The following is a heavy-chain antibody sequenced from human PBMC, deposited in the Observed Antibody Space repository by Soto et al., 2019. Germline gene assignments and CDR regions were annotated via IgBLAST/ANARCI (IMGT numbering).Heavy chain of an antibody. V-gene: IGHV3-23*01. CDR3: AKGRFFWRCYSARDRLDF. J-gene: IGHJ3*01. Sequence: GGSLRHSCAASGFTFSSYAMSWVRQAPGKGLEWVSAISGSGGSTYYADSVKGRFTISRDNSKNTLYLQMNSLRAEDTAVYYCAKGRFFWRCYSARDRLDFSGRRTIVLVSS. CDR2: ISGSGGST. D-gene: IGHD3-3*01. CDR1: GFTFSSYA.